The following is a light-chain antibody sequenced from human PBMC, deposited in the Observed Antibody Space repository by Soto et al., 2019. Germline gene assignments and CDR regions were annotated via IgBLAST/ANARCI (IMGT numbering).Light chain of an antibody. CDR2: GVS. J-gene: IGLJ2*01. CDR1: SSDVGGYNY. V-gene: IGLV2-14*01. Sequence: QSVLTQPASVSGSHGQSITISCTGTSSDVGGYNYVSWYQQHPGKAPKLMIYGVSNRPSGVSNRFSGSKSGNTASLTISGLQAEDEADYYCSSYTSTSTLFGGGTKVTVL. CDR3: SSYTSTSTL.